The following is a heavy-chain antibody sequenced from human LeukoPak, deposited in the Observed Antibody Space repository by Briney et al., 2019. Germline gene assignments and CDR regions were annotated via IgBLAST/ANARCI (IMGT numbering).Heavy chain of an antibody. V-gene: IGHV4-39*01. J-gene: IGHJ4*02. Sequence: PSETLSLTCTVSGCTISSSRYYWGCMRPPPGKGLDWIGSSYDSGSTYYNPSLQSRVTMSVDTSKNQFSLKLSSVTAADTAVYYCARYGPIVGASPLDYWGQGTLVTVSS. D-gene: IGHD1-26*01. CDR1: GCTISSSRYY. CDR2: SYDSGST. CDR3: ARYGPIVGASPLDY.